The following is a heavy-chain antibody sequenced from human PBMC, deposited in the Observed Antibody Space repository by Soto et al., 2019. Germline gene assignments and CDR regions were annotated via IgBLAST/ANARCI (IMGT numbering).Heavy chain of an antibody. D-gene: IGHD6-19*01. CDR1: GYTFPSYG. Sequence: ASVKVSCKASGYTFPSYGISWVRQAPGQGLEWMGWISAYNGNTNYAQNLQGRVTMTRDTSTSTAYMELRSLRSDDTAVYYCASGIAVTSIYYYYGMDVWGQGTTVTVSS. J-gene: IGHJ6*02. V-gene: IGHV1-18*04. CDR3: ASGIAVTSIYYYYGMDV. CDR2: ISAYNGNT.